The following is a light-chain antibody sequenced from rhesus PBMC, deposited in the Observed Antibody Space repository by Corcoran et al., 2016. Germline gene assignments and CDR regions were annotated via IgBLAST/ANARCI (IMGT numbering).Light chain of an antibody. Sequence: DIQMTQSPSSLSASVGDTVTITCRASQGISNYLAWYQQKPGKAPKPLIYYASNLESGVPSRFSGSGSVTAFTLTISSLHPKDFATYYCQQHNSYPRTFGQGTKVEIK. J-gene: IGKJ1*01. CDR1: QGISNY. V-gene: IGKV1S14*01. CDR3: QQHNSYPRT. CDR2: YAS.